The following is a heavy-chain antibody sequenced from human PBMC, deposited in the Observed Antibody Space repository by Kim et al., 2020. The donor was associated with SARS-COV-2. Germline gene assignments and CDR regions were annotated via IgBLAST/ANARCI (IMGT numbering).Heavy chain of an antibody. Sequence: ASVKVSYKAAGYTFTNYAMNWVRQVPGQGLEWMGWIHTKSGNPTYAHGFKGRFVFSWDTSVSTAFLQISSLKAEDTAVYYCASGMRMVQGGGFDYWGQGTLVTVSS. CDR1: GYTFTNYA. D-gene: IGHD3-10*01. CDR3: ASGMRMVQGGGFDY. CDR2: IHTKSGNP. V-gene: IGHV7-4-1*02. J-gene: IGHJ4*02.